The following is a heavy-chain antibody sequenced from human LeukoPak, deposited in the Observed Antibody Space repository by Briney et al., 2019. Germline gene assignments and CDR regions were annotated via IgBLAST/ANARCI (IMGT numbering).Heavy chain of an antibody. V-gene: IGHV1-46*01. CDR1: GYTFTSYY. Sequence: ASVKVSCKASGYTFTSYYMHWVRQAPGQGLEWMGIITPSGGSTNYAQKFQGRVTITADKSTSTAYMELSSLRSEDTAVYYCATRGEGVTYFYWGQGTLVTVSS. J-gene: IGHJ4*02. CDR2: ITPSGGST. CDR3: ATRGEGVTYFY. D-gene: IGHD2/OR15-2a*01.